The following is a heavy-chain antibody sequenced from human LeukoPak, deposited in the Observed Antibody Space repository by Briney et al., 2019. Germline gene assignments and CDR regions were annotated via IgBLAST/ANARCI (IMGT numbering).Heavy chain of an antibody. Sequence: SETLSLTRTVSGGSINTGSYYWGWIRQPPGTGLEWIGSIYYSGSTYSNPFLKSRVTISVDTSKNQFSLKLKSVTAADTAVYYCARSHWGPFGSRIANWFDPWGQGTLVTVSS. D-gene: IGHD7-27*01. V-gene: IGHV4-39*07. CDR3: ARSHWGPFGSRIANWFDP. CDR2: IYYSGST. J-gene: IGHJ5*02. CDR1: GGSINTGSYY.